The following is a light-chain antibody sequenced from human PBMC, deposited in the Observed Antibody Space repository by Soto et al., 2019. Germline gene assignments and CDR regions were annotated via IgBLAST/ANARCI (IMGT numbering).Light chain of an antibody. CDR1: QSVLYNSNNKNY. V-gene: IGKV4-1*01. Sequence: DIVMTQSPDSLAVSLGERATINCKSSQSVLYNSNNKNYLAWYQQKPGQPPKLLIYWASTRESGVPDRFSGSGSGTHFTLTISSLQAEDVAVYYCQQYYSSPRTFGQGTKV. CDR3: QQYYSSPRT. J-gene: IGKJ1*01. CDR2: WAS.